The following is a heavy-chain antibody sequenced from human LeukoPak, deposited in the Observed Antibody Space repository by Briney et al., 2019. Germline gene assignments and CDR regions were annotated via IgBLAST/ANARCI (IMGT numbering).Heavy chain of an antibody. Sequence: GASVKVSCKASGYTFTSYYMHWVRQAPGQGLEWMGIINPSGGSTSYAQKFQGRVTMTRDTSTSTVCMELSSLRSEDTAVYYCASLFSSGPLGGPWGQGTLVTVSS. J-gene: IGHJ5*02. CDR2: INPSGGST. D-gene: IGHD3-22*01. CDR1: GYTFTSYY. CDR3: ASLFSSGPLGGP. V-gene: IGHV1-46*01.